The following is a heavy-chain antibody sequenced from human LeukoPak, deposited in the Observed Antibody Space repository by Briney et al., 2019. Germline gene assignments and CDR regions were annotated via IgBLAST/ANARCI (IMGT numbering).Heavy chain of an antibody. CDR2: IYHSGST. J-gene: IGHJ4*02. CDR1: GYSISSGYY. Sequence: PSETLSLTCAVSGYSISSGYYWGWIRQPPGKGLEWIGSIYHSGSTYYNPSLKSRVTISVDTSKNQFSLKLSSVTAADTAVYYCARHPFDGYNYYFDYWGQGTLVTVSS. CDR3: ARHPFDGYNYYFDY. D-gene: IGHD5-24*01. V-gene: IGHV4-38-2*01.